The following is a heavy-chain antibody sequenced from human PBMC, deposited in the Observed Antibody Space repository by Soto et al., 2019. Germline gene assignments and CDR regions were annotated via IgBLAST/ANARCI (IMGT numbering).Heavy chain of an antibody. J-gene: IGHJ5*02. V-gene: IGHV4-34*01. D-gene: IGHD6-13*01. Sequence: SQTLSLTCAVYGGSFSGYYWSWIRQPPGKGLEWIGEINHSGSTNYNPSLKSRVTISVDTSKNQFSLKLSSVTAADTAVYYCARAAVYSRSWPWGQGTILTVSS. CDR1: GGSFSGYY. CDR3: ARAAVYSRSWP. CDR2: INHSGST.